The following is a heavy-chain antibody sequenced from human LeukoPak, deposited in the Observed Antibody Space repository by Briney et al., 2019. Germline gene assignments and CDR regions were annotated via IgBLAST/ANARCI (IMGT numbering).Heavy chain of an antibody. CDR2: IYTIGST. J-gene: IGHJ5*02. CDR1: GGSISSYY. D-gene: IGHD3-3*01. Sequence: SETLSLTCTVSGGSISSYYWSWIRQPAGKGLEWIVRIYTIGSTNYNPSLKSRGTMSVDTSKNQFSLKLSSVTAADTAVYYCARQKKTSAYYDFWSGYPDWFDPWGQGTLVTVSS. V-gene: IGHV4-4*07. CDR3: ARQKKTSAYYDFWSGYPDWFDP.